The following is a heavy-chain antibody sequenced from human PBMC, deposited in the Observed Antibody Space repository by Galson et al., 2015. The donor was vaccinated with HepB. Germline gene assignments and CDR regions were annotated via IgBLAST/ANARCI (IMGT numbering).Heavy chain of an antibody. CDR3: ANGVSYWGDGYGLDV. CDR2: ISGSGDRT. Sequence: SLRLSCAASGFTFSIYAMGWVRQAPGKGLEWVSSISGSGDRTYYADSVRGRSTISIDNSKNTLFLQMNNLRVEDSAIYFCANGVSYWGDGYGLDVWGQGTTVTVSS. V-gene: IGHV3-23*01. CDR1: GFTFSIYA. J-gene: IGHJ6*02. D-gene: IGHD2-8*02.